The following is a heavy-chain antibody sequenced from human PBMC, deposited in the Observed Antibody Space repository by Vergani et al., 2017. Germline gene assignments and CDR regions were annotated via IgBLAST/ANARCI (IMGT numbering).Heavy chain of an antibody. Sequence: EVQLVESGGGLVQPGRSLRLSCAASGFTFDDYAMHWVRQAPGKGLEWVSSISSSSSYIYYADSVKGRFTISRDNAKNSLYLQMNSLRAEDTAVYYCARGDSSGYYPDYWGQGTLVTVSS. V-gene: IGHV3-21*01. D-gene: IGHD3-22*01. CDR2: ISSSSSYI. CDR3: ARGDSSGYYPDY. CDR1: GFTFDDYA. J-gene: IGHJ4*02.